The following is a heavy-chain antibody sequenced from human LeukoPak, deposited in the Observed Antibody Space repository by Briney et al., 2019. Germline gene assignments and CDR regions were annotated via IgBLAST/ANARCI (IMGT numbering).Heavy chain of an antibody. J-gene: IGHJ6*02. CDR3: ARSIAVAENGMDV. CDR1: GYTFTGYY. D-gene: IGHD6-19*01. V-gene: IGHV1-2*04. CDR2: INPNSGGT. Sequence: GASVTVSCKASGYTFTGYYMHWVRQAPGQGLEWMGWINPNSGGTNYAQKFQGWVTITRDTSISTAYMELRRMRSDDTAVYYCARSIAVAENGMDVWGQGTTVTVSS.